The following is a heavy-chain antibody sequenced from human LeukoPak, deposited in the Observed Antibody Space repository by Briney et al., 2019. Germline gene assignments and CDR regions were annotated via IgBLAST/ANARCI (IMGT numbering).Heavy chain of an antibody. J-gene: IGHJ3*02. Sequence: SETLSLTCTVSGGSISSYYWSWIRQPPGKGLEWIGYIYYSGSTNYNPSLKSRVTISVDTSKNQFSLKLSSVTAADTAVYYCARGGVVVAARDAFDIWGQETMVTVSS. V-gene: IGHV4-59*01. D-gene: IGHD2-15*01. CDR1: GGSISSYY. CDR2: IYYSGST. CDR3: ARGGVVVAARDAFDI.